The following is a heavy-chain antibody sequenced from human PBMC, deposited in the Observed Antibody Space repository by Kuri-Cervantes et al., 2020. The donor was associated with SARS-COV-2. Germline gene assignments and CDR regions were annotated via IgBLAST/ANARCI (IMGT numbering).Heavy chain of an antibody. V-gene: IGHV1-2*02. J-gene: IGHJ3*02. CDR3: ARDLGPNSSSWQFDI. Sequence: ASVKVSCKASGYTFTGYYMHWVRQAPGQGLEWMGWINPNSGGTNYAQKFQGRVTMIRDTSISTAYMELSRLRSDDTAVYYCARDLGPNSSSWQFDIWGQGTMVTVSS. D-gene: IGHD6-13*01. CDR2: INPNSGGT. CDR1: GYTFTGYY.